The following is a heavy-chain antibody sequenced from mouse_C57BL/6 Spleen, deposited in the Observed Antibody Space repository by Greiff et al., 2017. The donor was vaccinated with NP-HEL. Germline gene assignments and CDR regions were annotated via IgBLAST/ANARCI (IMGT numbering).Heavy chain of an antibody. CDR2: ISGGGGNT. CDR3: ARERQDMRLLRSYFDY. D-gene: IGHD1-1*01. Sequence: EVKLVESGGGLVKPGGSLKLSCAASGFTFSSYTMSWVRQTPEKRLEWVATISGGGGNTYYPDSVKGRFTISRDNAKNTLYLQMSSLRSEDTALYYCARERQDMRLLRSYFDYWGQGTTLTVSS. J-gene: IGHJ2*01. V-gene: IGHV5-9*01. CDR1: GFTFSSYT.